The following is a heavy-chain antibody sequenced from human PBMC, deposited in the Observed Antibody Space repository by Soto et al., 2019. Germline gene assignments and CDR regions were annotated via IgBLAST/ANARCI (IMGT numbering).Heavy chain of an antibody. V-gene: IGHV1-3*01. CDR3: ARGPLYWYFYL. CDR2: INVGNDNT. J-gene: IGHJ2*01. CDR1: GYTFTSYG. Sequence: GASVKVCCKASGYTFTSYGIHWVRQAPGQRLEWMGWINVGNDNTKYSQKFQGRVTITRDTSASTVYMELSSLRSEDTAVYYCARGPLYWYFYLWGRGTLVTVSS.